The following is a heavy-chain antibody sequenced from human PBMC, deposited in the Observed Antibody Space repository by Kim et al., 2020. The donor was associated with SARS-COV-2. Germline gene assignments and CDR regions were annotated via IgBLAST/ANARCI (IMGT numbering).Heavy chain of an antibody. CDR2: RQA. CDR3: NAGYSVSWHV. V-gene: IGHV3-15*01. Sequence: RQAEYAATVKGRFTISRDDSKSTLYLQINSLRTEDTGVYYCNAGYSVSWHVWGQGTTVIVSS. J-gene: IGHJ6*02. D-gene: IGHD4-4*01.